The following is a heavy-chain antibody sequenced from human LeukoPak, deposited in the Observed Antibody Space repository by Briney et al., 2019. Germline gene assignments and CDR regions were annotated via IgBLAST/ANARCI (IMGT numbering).Heavy chain of an antibody. CDR3: ARESSGSYFFDY. V-gene: IGHV3-74*01. J-gene: IGHJ4*02. Sequence: PGGSLRLSCAASGFTFSSYWMHWVRHAPGKGLVWVSRINSDGSSTSYADSVKGRFTISRDNAKNTLYLQMNSLRAEDTAVYYCARESSGSYFFDYWGQGTLVTVSS. CDR2: INSDGSST. D-gene: IGHD3-10*01. CDR1: GFTFSSYW.